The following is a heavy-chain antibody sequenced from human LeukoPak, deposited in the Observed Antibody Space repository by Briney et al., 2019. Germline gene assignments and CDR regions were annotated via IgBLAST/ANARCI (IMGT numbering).Heavy chain of an antibody. Sequence: ASVKVSCKASGYTFTGYYMHWVRQAPGQGLEWMGWINPNSGGTTYAQKFQGRVTMTRGTSISTAYMELSRLRSDDTAVYYCARVWYGGNSGSPFGYWGQGTLVTVSS. D-gene: IGHD4-23*01. V-gene: IGHV1-2*02. CDR1: GYTFTGYY. CDR3: ARVWYGGNSGSPFGY. J-gene: IGHJ4*02. CDR2: INPNSGGT.